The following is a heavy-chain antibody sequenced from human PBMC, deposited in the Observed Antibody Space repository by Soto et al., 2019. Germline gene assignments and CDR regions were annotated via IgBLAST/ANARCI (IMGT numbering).Heavy chain of an antibody. CDR2: ISPFNGNT. CDR3: ARDQSFDHSYYYGIDV. V-gene: IGHV1-18*01. J-gene: IGHJ6*02. CDR1: GYPFTHYG. D-gene: IGHD3-10*01. Sequence: ASVKVSCKSSGYPFTHYGITWVRQAPGQGLEWMGWISPFNGNTNYGQTLQGRVTLTTDTSTSTVYMELRSLRSDDTAVYYCARDQSFDHSYYYGIDVWGQGTTVTVSS.